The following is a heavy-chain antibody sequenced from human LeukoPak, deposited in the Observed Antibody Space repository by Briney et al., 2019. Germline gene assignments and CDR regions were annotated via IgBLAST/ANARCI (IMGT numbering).Heavy chain of an antibody. CDR2: IYHSGST. CDR3: ARVKDSSGYYSWGY. CDR1: GYSISSGYY. V-gene: IGHV4-38-2*01. D-gene: IGHD3-22*01. J-gene: IGHJ4*02. Sequence: KPSETLSLTCAVSGYSISSGYYWGWILQPPGKGLEWIGSIYHSGSTYYNPSLKSRVTISVDTSKNQFSLKLSSVTAADTAVYYCARVKDSSGYYSWGYWGQGTLVTVSS.